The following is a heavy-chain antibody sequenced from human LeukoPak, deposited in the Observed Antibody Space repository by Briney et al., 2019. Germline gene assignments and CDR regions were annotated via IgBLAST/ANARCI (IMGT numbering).Heavy chain of an antibody. CDR2: ISSRSGSI. Sequence: PGGSLRLSCAASGFTFSSHTMNWVRQPPGKGLEWVSSISSRSGSIYYADSVRGRFTISRDNAKNSLFLQMNSLGAEDTAVYYCARVMIVAGSESFDYWGQGTLVTVSS. V-gene: IGHV3-21*01. J-gene: IGHJ4*02. CDR3: ARVMIVAGSESFDY. D-gene: IGHD6-19*01. CDR1: GFTFSSHT.